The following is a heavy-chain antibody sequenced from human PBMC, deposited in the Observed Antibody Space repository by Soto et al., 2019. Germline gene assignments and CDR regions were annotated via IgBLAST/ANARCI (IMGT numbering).Heavy chain of an antibody. CDR2: IYYSGST. V-gene: IGHV4-30-4*01. Sequence: QVQLQESGPGLVKPSQSLSLTCTVSGGSISTEYYWSWIRQPPGKGLEWIGYIYYSGSTYYNPSLKNRVTLSVDTSNNQFSLKVYSVTAADTAVYYCARAPYRGANSRDAFDIWGQGTMVTVSS. D-gene: IGHD7-27*01. CDR3: ARAPYRGANSRDAFDI. CDR1: GGSISTEYY. J-gene: IGHJ3*02.